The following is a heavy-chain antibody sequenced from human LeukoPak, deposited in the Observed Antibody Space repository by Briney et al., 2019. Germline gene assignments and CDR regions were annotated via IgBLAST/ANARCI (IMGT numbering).Heavy chain of an antibody. D-gene: IGHD5-18*01. J-gene: IGHJ4*02. Sequence: GGSLRLSCAAGGLIFTTYAMSWVRRAPEKGLEWGSVSSGSGGSTFYADSVKGPFTISRDTSNHTLYLQMTSRRAEHTAVYSCPKAWGYNFGPFDSWGPGTLVTVSS. CDR1: GLIFTTYA. V-gene: IGHV3-23*01. CDR2: SSGSGGST. CDR3: PKAWGYNFGPFDS.